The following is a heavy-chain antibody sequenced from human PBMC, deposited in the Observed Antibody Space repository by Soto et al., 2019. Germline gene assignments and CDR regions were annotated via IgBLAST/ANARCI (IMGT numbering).Heavy chain of an antibody. J-gene: IGHJ4*02. D-gene: IGHD3-16*01. CDR3: ARDPWAADY. CDR2: IYSGGST. V-gene: IGHV3-66*01. CDR1: GFTVSTKY. Sequence: EVQLVESGGGLVQPGGSLRISCAASGFTVSTKYMSWVRQAPGKGLEWVSVIYSGGSTFYADSVRGRFTISRDNSKNTVSLQMNSLRAEDTAVYYCARDPWAADYWGQGILVTVSS.